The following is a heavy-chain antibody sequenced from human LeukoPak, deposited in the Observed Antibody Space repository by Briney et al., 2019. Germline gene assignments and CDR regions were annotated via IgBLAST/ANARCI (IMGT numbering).Heavy chain of an antibody. CDR3: ARVYGSSWYDY. CDR2: INPDGSST. D-gene: IGHD6-13*01. CDR1: GFTFSSYW. Sequence: GGSLRLSCATSGFTFSSYWMHWVRQAPGKGLVWVSRINPDGSSTSYADSVKGRLTISRDNAKNTLYLQMNSLRAEDTAVYYCARVYGSSWYDYWGQGTLATVSS. V-gene: IGHV3-74*01. J-gene: IGHJ4*02.